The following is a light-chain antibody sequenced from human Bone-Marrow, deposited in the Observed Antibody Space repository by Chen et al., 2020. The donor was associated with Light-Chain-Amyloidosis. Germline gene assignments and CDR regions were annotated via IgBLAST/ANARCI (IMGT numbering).Light chain of an antibody. CDR3: QSPDSSGTYVVI. CDR1: DLSMQY. Sequence: SYELTQPPSVSVSPGQTARITCSGDDLSMQYAYWYQQKPGQAPVLVIHRDTERPSGISERFSVSRSGTTATLTISGVKSEDEADYHCQSPDSSGTYVVIFGGGTTLTVL. CDR2: RDT. J-gene: IGLJ2*01. V-gene: IGLV3-25*03.